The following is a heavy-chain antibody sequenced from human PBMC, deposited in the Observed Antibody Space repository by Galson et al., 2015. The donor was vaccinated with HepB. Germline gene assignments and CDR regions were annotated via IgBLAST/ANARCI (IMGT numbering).Heavy chain of an antibody. CDR2: IYPGDSDT. CDR1: GYNFPNYW. CDR3: ARPTYSSGPVDY. V-gene: IGHV5-51*01. Sequence: QSGAEVKKPGESLKISCKGSGYNFPNYWIGWVRQMPGKGLEWMGIIYPGDSDTRYSPSFQGQVTFSADKSISTAYLQWSSLKASATAIYYCARPTYSSGPVDYWGQGTTVTVSS. J-gene: IGHJ6*02. D-gene: IGHD6-19*01.